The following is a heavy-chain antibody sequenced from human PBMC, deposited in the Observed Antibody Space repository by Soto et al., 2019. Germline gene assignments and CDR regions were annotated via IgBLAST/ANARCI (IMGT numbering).Heavy chain of an antibody. CDR1: GFTFSNYA. D-gene: IGHD6-6*01. J-gene: IGHJ5*02. CDR2: ISGSGGTI. Sequence: GGSLRLSCAASGFTFSNYAMSWVRQAPGKGLEYISYISGSGGTIYYADSVQGRFTVSRDNAKNSLYLQMNSLRAEDTAMYYCAVSAREPDHWGQGTLVTVSS. V-gene: IGHV3-11*01. CDR3: AVSAREPDH.